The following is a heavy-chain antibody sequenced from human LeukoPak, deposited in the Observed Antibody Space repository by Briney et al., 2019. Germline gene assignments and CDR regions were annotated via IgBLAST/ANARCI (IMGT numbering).Heavy chain of an antibody. CDR2: INPNSGDT. D-gene: IGHD3-10*01. CDR3: ARGDYYGSPKVVAA. CDR1: GYTFTDYY. J-gene: IGHJ5*02. Sequence: VKVSCKASGYTFTDYYINWVRQAPGQGLEWIGWINPNSGDTNYAQKFQDRVTMTRDTSISTAYIELNFLRSDDTAVFYCARGDYYGSPKVVAAWGQGTLVTVSS. V-gene: IGHV1-2*02.